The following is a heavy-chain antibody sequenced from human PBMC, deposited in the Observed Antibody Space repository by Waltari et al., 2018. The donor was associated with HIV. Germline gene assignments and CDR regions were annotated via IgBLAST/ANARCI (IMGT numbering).Heavy chain of an antibody. J-gene: IGHJ4*02. CDR3: ARDLDSGGYYPLGY. V-gene: IGHV3-11*05. D-gene: IGHD3-22*01. Sequence: QVQLVESGGGLVKPGGSLSLSCAATGFTFSDYYMNWVRQAPGKGLGWVSYISAGSTDTNYVDSVKGRFTISRDNAKNLLYLQMDSLRAEDTAVYYCARDLDSGGYYPLGYWGQGTLVTVSS. CDR1: GFTFSDYY. CDR2: ISAGSTDT.